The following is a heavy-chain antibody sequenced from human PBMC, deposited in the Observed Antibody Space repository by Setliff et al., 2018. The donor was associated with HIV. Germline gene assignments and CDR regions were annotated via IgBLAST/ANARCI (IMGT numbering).Heavy chain of an antibody. V-gene: IGHV4-39*02. CDR2: VHYSGST. D-gene: IGHD3-16*02. CDR1: DGSISSTNHY. J-gene: IGHJ6*03. CDR3: ARLVGYYRSDNANYYYMDV. Sequence: SETLSLTCTVSDGSISSTNHYWGWIRQSPGKRLEWIGTVHYSGSTYYNPPLKSRLTISVDTSTDHFSLKLSSAAAADTAVYYCARLVGYYRSDNANYYYMDVWGKGTTVTVSS.